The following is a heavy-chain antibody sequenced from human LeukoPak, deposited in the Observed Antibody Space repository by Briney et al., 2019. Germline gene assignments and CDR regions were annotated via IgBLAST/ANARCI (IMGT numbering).Heavy chain of an antibody. J-gene: IGHJ6*03. V-gene: IGHV3-23*01. Sequence: GGSLRLSCAASGFTFSSYAMSWVRQAPGKGLEWVSTISGSGGSTYYADSVKGRFTISRDNSKNTLYLQMNSLRAEDTAVYYCAKDLWEFGDYYYYMDVWGKGTTVTVSS. CDR2: ISGSGGST. CDR3: AKDLWEFGDYYYYMDV. CDR1: GFTFSSYA. D-gene: IGHD3-10*01.